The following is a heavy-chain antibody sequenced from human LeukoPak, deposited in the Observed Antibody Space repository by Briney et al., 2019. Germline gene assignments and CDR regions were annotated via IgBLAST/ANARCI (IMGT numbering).Heavy chain of an antibody. D-gene: IGHD6-19*01. V-gene: IGHV1-2*02. CDR3: ARGEVDTSGWDCFHF. CDR2: IKPNTGAT. Sequence: ASVKVSFKASGYTFTAFHVHWVRRAPGQGLEWMGWIKPNTGATYCPQKFQGRVTMTTDTSISTAYTELSSLRSDDTAFYYCARGEVDTSGWDCFHFWGQGALVTVSS. CDR1: GYTFTAFH. J-gene: IGHJ4*02.